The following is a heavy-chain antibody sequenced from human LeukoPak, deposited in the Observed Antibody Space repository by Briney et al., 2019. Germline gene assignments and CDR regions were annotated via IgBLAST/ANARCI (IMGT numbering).Heavy chain of an antibody. D-gene: IGHD2-15*01. J-gene: IGHJ5*02. V-gene: IGHV4-59*11. CDR3: TRVVGCSATSCGQHNRFDP. CDR2: IYYGGST. Sequence: KTSETLSLTCNVSTGSISSHYWSWIRQPPGKGLEWIGYIYYGGSTSYNPSLKSRVTMSGDTSKNQLSLSLSSVTAADTAIYYCTRVVGCSATSCGQHNRFDPWGQGILVTVSS. CDR1: TGSISSHY.